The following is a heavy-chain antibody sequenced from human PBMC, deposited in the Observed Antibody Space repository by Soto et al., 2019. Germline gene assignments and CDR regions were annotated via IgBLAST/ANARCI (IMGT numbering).Heavy chain of an antibody. CDR3: AREYTYYDILTGLDY. CDR1: GGTFSSYT. D-gene: IGHD3-9*01. V-gene: IGHV1-69*04. CDR2: IIPILGIA. J-gene: IGHJ4*02. Sequence: GASVKVSCKASGGTFSSYTISWVRQAPGQGLEWMGRIIPILGIANYAQKFQGRVTITADKSTSTAYMELSSLRSEDTAVYYCAREYTYYDILTGLDYWGQGTLVTVSS.